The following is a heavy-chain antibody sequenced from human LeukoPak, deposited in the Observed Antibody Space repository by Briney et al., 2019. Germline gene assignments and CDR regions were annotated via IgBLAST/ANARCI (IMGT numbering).Heavy chain of an antibody. J-gene: IGHJ6*04. CDR1: GFTFSSYG. V-gene: IGHV3-23*01. CDR2: ITGSGTTT. CDR3: AKPIWGAFPREMDV. Sequence: GGSLRLSCAASGFTFSSYGMSWVRQAPGKGLEWVSTITGSGTTTYYADSVQGRFTISRDNSNNTLYLQMNSLRAEDTALYYCAKPIWGAFPREMDVWGKGTPVTISS. D-gene: IGHD3-16*01.